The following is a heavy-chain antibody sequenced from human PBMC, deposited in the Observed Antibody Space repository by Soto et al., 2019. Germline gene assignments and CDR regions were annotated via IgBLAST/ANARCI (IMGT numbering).Heavy chain of an antibody. Sequence: QVQLVQSGAEVKKPGSSVQVSCKASGGGNLRDYRTTWVRQAPGQGLEWMGGIIPKLGSANYAQNFQGRVTITADESTSTVYMELRSLRSEDTAVYYCARGGHGYTFGAVYWGQGTPVTVSS. D-gene: IGHD5-12*01. V-gene: IGHV1-69*01. CDR1: GGGNLRDYR. CDR2: IIPKLGSA. CDR3: ARGGHGYTFGAVY. J-gene: IGHJ4*02.